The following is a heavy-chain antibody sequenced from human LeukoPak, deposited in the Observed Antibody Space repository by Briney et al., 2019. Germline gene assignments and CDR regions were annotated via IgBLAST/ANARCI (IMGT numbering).Heavy chain of an antibody. CDR2: IYRSGST. V-gene: IGHV4-30-2*01. J-gene: IGHJ4*02. D-gene: IGHD2-2*01. Sequence: PSETLSLTCAVSGGSISSGGYSWSWIRQPPGKGLEWIGYIYRSGSTYYNPSLKSRVTISVDRSKNQFSLKLSSVTAADTAVYYCARGGPRKKYCSSTSCYRETQYYFDYWGQGTLVTVSS. CDR1: GGSISSGGYS. CDR3: ARGGPRKKYCSSTSCYRETQYYFDY.